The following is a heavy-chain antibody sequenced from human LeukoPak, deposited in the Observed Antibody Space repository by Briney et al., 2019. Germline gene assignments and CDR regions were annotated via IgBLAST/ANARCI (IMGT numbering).Heavy chain of an antibody. V-gene: IGHV1-2*02. CDR1: GYTFTDYH. J-gene: IGHJ4*02. CDR3: ARGGYGSGEGGY. D-gene: IGHD3-10*01. Sequence: ASVKVSCKSSGYTFTDYHIHWVRQAPGQGLEWMGWINPNSGGTNYAQRFQGRVTMTRDTSITTAFMELSRLRSDDTAVYYCARGGYGSGEGGYWGQGTLVTVSS. CDR2: INPNSGGT.